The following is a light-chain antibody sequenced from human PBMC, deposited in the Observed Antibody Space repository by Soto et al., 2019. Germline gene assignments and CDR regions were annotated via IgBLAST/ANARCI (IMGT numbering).Light chain of an antibody. CDR1: QSVSTY. CDR3: QQHNDWPT. V-gene: IGKV3-11*01. CDR2: DAF. J-gene: IGKJ5*01. Sequence: EIVLTQSPATLSLSPGERATLSCRASQSVSTYLAWYQQKPGQAPRLLIYDAFNRATGVPARFRGSGSGTDFTLTISGLEPEDFSVYYCQQHNDWPTFDQGTRLEIK.